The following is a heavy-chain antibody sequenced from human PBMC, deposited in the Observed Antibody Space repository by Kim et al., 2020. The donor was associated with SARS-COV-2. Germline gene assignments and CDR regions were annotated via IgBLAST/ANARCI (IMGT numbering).Heavy chain of an antibody. Sequence: GGSLRLSCAASGFTFRTYTMNWVRQAPGKGLEWVSSITGRSDYIPHADSVKGRFRTSRDNRDNSLYLQMNSLRVEDSALYYCVREGAHGGDDFDSWGQGTLVTVSS. V-gene: IGHV3-21*06. CDR3: VREGAHGGDDFDS. CDR1: GFTFRTYT. CDR2: ITGRSDYI. D-gene: IGHD3-10*01. J-gene: IGHJ4*02.